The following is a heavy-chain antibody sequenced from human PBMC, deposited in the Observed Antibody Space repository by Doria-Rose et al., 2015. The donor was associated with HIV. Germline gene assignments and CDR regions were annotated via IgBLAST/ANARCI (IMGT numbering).Heavy chain of an antibody. D-gene: IGHD3-10*01. V-gene: IGHV4-4*09. CDR1: GGSISSYY. CDR2: IYSSGST. Sequence: QVQLQESGPGLVKPAETLSLTCTVSGGSISSYYWNWIRQPPEKGLEWIGYIYSSGSTHYNSSLKSRVTISIDTPKNQFSLKLSSVTAADTAVYYCARFRPSRGIYYSLDVWGKGTTVTVSS. J-gene: IGHJ6*03. CDR3: ARFRPSRGIYYSLDV.